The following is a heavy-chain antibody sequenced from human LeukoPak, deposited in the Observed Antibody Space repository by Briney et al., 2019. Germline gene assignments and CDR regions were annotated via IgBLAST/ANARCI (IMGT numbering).Heavy chain of an antibody. Sequence: GGSLRLSCAASGIAFSNHWMHWVRQAPGKGLEWVSWINNDGSYAVYADSVRARFTISRDNAKNTLYLQMNSLRPEDTAVYYRARDRPHNWFDPWGQGTLVTVSS. J-gene: IGHJ5*02. CDR3: ARDRPHNWFDP. CDR2: INNDGSYA. CDR1: GIAFSNHW. V-gene: IGHV3-74*01.